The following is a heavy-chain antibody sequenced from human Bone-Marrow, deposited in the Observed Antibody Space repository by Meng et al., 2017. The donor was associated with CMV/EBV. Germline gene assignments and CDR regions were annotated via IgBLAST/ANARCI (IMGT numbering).Heavy chain of an antibody. CDR3: ARGQSKLHTGYYYGLDV. D-gene: IGHD1-14*01. V-gene: IGHV3-64*02. Sequence: GESLKISCAASGFTFSSYAMYWVRQAPGKGLEYVSAISSNGGSTYYADSVKGRFTISRDNSKNMLYLQMGSLRAEDMAVYYCARGQSKLHTGYYYGLDVWGQGTTVTVSS. CDR1: GFTFSSYA. CDR2: ISSNGGST. J-gene: IGHJ6*02.